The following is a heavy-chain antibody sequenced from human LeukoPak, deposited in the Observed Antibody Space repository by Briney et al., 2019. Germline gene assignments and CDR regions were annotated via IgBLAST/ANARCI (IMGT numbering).Heavy chain of an antibody. Sequence: PGRSLRLSCAASGFTFDDYAMHWVRQAPGKGLEWVSGISWNSGSIGYADSVKGRFTISRDNAKNSLYLQMNSLRAEDMALYDCAKDRATSGFDAFDIWGQGTMVTVSS. CDR3: AKDRATSGFDAFDI. CDR2: ISWNSGSI. D-gene: IGHD1-26*01. J-gene: IGHJ3*02. V-gene: IGHV3-9*03. CDR1: GFTFDDYA.